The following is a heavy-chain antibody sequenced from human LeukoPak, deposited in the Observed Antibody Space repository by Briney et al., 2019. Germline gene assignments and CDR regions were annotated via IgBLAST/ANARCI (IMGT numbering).Heavy chain of an antibody. CDR3: AKDFGDCSNGVCYGKPFDY. Sequence: PGRSLRLSCAASGFTFSRYAMSWARQAPGKGLEWVSGISGSGDTTYYADPVKGRFTISRDNSKNTLYLQMNSLRAEDTAVYYCAKDFGDCSNGVCYGKPFDYWGQGTMVTASS. CDR2: ISGSGDTT. D-gene: IGHD2-8*01. V-gene: IGHV3-23*01. CDR1: GFTFSRYA. J-gene: IGHJ4*02.